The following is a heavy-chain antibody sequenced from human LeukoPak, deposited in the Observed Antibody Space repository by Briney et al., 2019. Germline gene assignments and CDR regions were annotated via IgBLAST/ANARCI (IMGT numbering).Heavy chain of an antibody. V-gene: IGHV4-34*01. CDR2: INHSGST. CDR3: ARLYGSYYPNFDY. CDR1: GGSFSGYY. J-gene: IGHJ4*02. Sequence: PETLSLTCAVYGGSFSGYYWSWIRQPPGKGLEWIGEINHSGSTNYNPSLKSRVTISVDTSKNQFSLKLSSVTAADTAVYYCARLYGSYYPNFDYWGQGTLVTVSS. D-gene: IGHD1-26*01.